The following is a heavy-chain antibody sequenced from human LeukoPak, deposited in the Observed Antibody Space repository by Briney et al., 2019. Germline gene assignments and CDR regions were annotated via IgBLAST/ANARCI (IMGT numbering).Heavy chain of an antibody. V-gene: IGHV3-74*01. CDR2: INSDGSST. Sequence: GGSLRLSCAASGFTLRSYWMHGVRQVRGKGLVSVSRINSDGSSTSYADSVKGRFTISRDNAKNTLYVQMHSLRAEDTAVYYCSIGSGHAFDIWGRGTMVTVSS. CDR3: SIGSGHAFDI. J-gene: IGHJ3*02. D-gene: IGHD3-10*01. CDR1: GFTLRSYW.